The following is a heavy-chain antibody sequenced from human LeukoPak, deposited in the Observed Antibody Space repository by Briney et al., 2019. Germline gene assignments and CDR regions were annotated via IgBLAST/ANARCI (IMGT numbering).Heavy chain of an antibody. CDR3: VRRGQVGAFDI. Sequence: PGRSLRLSCAASGFTFHDSAMHWVRQPPGKGLAWVSGISWNSITIIYADSVRGRFTISRDNAKNSLYLQMNSLRAEDTALYYCVRRGQVGAFDIWGQGTMVTISS. D-gene: IGHD3-10*01. CDR1: GFTFHDSA. V-gene: IGHV3-9*01. J-gene: IGHJ3*02. CDR2: ISWNSITI.